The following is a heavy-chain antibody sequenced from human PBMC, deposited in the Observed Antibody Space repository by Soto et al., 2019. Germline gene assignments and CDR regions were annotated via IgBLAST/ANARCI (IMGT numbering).Heavy chain of an antibody. CDR2: ISSSGSTI. D-gene: IGHD4-17*01. J-gene: IGHJ4*02. V-gene: IGHV3-11*04. Sequence: KAGGSLRLSCAASGFTFSDYYMNWVRQAPGKGLEWVSYISSSGSTIYYADSVKGRFTISRDNAKNSLYLQMNSLRAEDTAVYYCAREGSSTTVTTHDTRRSLDYWGQGTLVTVSS. CDR3: AREGSSTTVTTHDTRRSLDY. CDR1: GFTFSDYY.